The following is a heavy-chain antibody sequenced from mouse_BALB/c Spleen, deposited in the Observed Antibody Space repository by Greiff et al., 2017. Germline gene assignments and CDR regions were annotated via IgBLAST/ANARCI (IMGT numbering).Heavy chain of an antibody. V-gene: IGHV6-6*02. J-gene: IGHJ3*01. CDR1: GFTFSNYW. CDR2: IRLKSNNYAT. CDR3: TRGTTVVAEAY. Sequence: EVKLLESGGGLVQPGGSMKLSCVASGFTFSNYWMNWVRQSPEKGLEWVAEIRLKSNNYATHYAESVKGRFTISRDDSKSSVYLQMNNLRAEDTGIYYCTRGTTVVAEAYWGQGTLVTVSA. D-gene: IGHD1-1*01.